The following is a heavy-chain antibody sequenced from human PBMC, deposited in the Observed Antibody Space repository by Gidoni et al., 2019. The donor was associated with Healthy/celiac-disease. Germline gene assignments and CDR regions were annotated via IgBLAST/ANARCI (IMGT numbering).Heavy chain of an antibody. D-gene: IGHD3-10*01. CDR2: ISGSGGST. CDR1: GFTFSTYA. V-gene: IGHV3-23*01. CDR3: AKHLYYYGSGSYYNPLFDY. Sequence: EVQLLESGGGLVQPGGSLRLPCAASGFTFSTYAISVVRQASGKWLECVSAISGSGGSTYYADSVKGRFTISRDNSKNTLYLQMNSLRAEDTAVYYCAKHLYYYGSGSYYNPLFDYWGQGTLVTVSS. J-gene: IGHJ4*02.